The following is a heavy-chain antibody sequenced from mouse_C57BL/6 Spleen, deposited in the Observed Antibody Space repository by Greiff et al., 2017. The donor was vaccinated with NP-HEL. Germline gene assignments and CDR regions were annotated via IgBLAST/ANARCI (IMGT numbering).Heavy chain of an antibody. J-gene: IGHJ2*01. Sequence: QVQLKQPGAELVRPGSSVKLSCKASGYTFTSYWMDWVKQRPGQGLEWIGNIYPSDSETHYNQKFKDKATLTVDKSSSTAYMQRSSLTSEDSAVYDCARLPGFDYWGQGTTLTVSS. CDR1: GYTFTSYW. V-gene: IGHV1-61*01. D-gene: IGHD6-1*01. CDR2: IYPSDSET. CDR3: ARLPGFDY.